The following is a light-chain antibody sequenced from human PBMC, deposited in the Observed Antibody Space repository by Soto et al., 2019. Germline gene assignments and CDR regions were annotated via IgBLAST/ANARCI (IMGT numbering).Light chain of an antibody. Sequence: DIQMTQSPSSVSASVGDRVTITCRASQAIDSWLAWYQQKPGEAPKLLIFTGSLLHSGVPPRFSGSGSGTDFTLTISSLQPEDFATYFCQQSYDTPWTFGQGTKVDI. CDR1: QAIDSW. V-gene: IGKV1-39*01. CDR2: TGS. J-gene: IGKJ1*01. CDR3: QQSYDTPWT.